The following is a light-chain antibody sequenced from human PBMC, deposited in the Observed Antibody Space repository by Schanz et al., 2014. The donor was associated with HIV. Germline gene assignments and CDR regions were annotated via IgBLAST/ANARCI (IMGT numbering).Light chain of an antibody. CDR1: QGFGSY. CDR2: ATS. Sequence: DIQLTQSPSFLSASVGDRITITCRASQGFGSYLAWYQQKPGKAPKLLIYATSTLQNGVPSRFSGSGSGTSFTLTISSLQPDDFASYYCQHYHTYPYTFGQGTELEI. CDR3: QHYHTYPYT. J-gene: IGKJ2*01. V-gene: IGKV1-9*01.